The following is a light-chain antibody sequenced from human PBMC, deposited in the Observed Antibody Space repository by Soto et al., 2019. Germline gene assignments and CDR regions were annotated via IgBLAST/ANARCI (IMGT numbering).Light chain of an antibody. J-gene: IGLJ1*01. CDR3: QSYDSSLSVSYV. Sequence: QSVLTQPPSVSGAPGQMVTISCTGSRSNIGAGYDVHWYQQLPGTAPKLLIYGNNNRPSGVPDRFSGSKSGTSASLAITGLQAEVEADYYCQSYDSSLSVSYVFGTGTKLTVL. CDR2: GNN. CDR1: RSNIGAGYD. V-gene: IGLV1-40*01.